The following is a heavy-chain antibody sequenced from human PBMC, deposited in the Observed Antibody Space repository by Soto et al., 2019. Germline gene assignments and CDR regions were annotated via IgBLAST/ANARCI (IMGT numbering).Heavy chain of an antibody. CDR3: AREGDVPYYYYGMDV. J-gene: IGHJ6*02. D-gene: IGHD2-21*02. Sequence: QVQLVQSGGEVRKPGASVTVSCKASGYTFTSYGISWVRQAPGQGLEWMGWISGYNGKTNYAQKVQDRVTMTTDTSSRTGYLELRSLRFDDTDVYYCAREGDVPYYYYGMDVWGQGTTVTVSS. V-gene: IGHV1-18*01. CDR1: GYTFTSYG. CDR2: ISGYNGKT.